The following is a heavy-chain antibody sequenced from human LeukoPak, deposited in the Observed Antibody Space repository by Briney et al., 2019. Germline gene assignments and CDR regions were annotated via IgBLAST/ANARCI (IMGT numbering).Heavy chain of an antibody. Sequence: PGGSLRLSCAASGFTFSSYSMNWVRQAPGKGLEWVSYISSSSSTIYYADSVKGRFTISRDNSGNTLYLQMNSLRAEDTAEYYCAKAWETKQHYYYGMEVWGQGTTVTISS. V-gene: IGHV3-48*01. CDR2: ISSSSSTI. CDR3: AKAWETKQHYYYGMEV. CDR1: GFTFSSYS. D-gene: IGHD1-26*01. J-gene: IGHJ6*02.